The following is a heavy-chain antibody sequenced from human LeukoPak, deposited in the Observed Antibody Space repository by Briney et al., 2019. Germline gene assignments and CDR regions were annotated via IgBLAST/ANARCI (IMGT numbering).Heavy chain of an antibody. D-gene: IGHD3-22*01. Sequence: QPGGSLTLSCAASGFTFSSYWMHWVRQAPGKGLVWVSRINSDGSSTSYADSVKGRFTISRDNAKNTLYLQMNSLRAEDTAVYYCARGYYYASSGYFAGVCWGQGTLVTVSS. CDR2: INSDGSST. CDR1: GFTFSSYW. V-gene: IGHV3-74*01. CDR3: ARGYYYASSGYFAGVC. J-gene: IGHJ4*02.